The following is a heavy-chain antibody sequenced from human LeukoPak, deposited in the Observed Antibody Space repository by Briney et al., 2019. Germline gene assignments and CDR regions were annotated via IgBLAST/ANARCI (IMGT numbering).Heavy chain of an antibody. Sequence: SETLSLTRTVSGGSISSYYWSWIRQPAGKGLEWIGRIYTSGSTNYNPSLKSRVTMSVDTSKDQFSLKLSSVTAADTAVYYCARDLLGGGGFPSDTAMVIGYWGQGTLVTVSS. CDR1: GGSISSYY. J-gene: IGHJ4*02. CDR2: IYTSGST. CDR3: ARDLLGGGGFPSDTAMVIGY. V-gene: IGHV4-4*07. D-gene: IGHD5-18*01.